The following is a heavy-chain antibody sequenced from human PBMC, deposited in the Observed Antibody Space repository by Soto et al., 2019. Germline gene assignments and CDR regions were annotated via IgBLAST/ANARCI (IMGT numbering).Heavy chain of an antibody. Sequence: PSETLSLTCTVSGGSVSSGSFYWSWIRRPPGKGLEWIGHFYDSGSTNYNPSLRSRVTMSVDTSKNQFSLKLSSVTAADTAVYYCAASAPPATNYYYAMDVWGQGTTVTVSS. CDR1: GGSVSSGSFY. CDR3: AASAPPATNYYYAMDV. D-gene: IGHD5-12*01. CDR2: FYDSGST. V-gene: IGHV4-61*01. J-gene: IGHJ6*02.